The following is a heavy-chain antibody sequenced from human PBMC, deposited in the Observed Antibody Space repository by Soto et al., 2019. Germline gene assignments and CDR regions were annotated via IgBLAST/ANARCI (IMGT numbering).Heavy chain of an antibody. CDR3: ARDQADTSSGYYYPHAFDI. CDR1: GFTVTHNH. D-gene: IGHD3-10*01. J-gene: IGHJ3*02. Sequence: PGGSLRLSCVVSGFTVTHNHMSWVRQAPGKGLEWVSVLFNGGSPYYAESVKGRFTISRDTSKNTVYLQMNTLRVEDTAVYYCARDQADTSSGYYYPHAFDIWGQGTMVT. V-gene: IGHV3-66*01. CDR2: LFNGGSP.